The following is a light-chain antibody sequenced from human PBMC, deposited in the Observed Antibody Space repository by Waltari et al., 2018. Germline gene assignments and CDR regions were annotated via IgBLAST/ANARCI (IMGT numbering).Light chain of an antibody. J-gene: IGLJ2*01. V-gene: IGLV3-1*01. Sequence: SYDLTQPPSVSVSPGQTASLTSSGDALAHRKVCWYQQKPGQSPVLIIYQNGRRPSGIPDRFSGSNSGNTATLTISGTQAMDEADYYCQAWDRGTRGVFGGGTRLTVL. CDR2: QNG. CDR1: ALAHRK. CDR3: QAWDRGTRGV.